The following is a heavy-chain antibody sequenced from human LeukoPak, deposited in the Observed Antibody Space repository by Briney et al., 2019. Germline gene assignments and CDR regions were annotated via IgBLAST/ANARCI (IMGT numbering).Heavy chain of an antibody. CDR3: ATDPPRYYDSSGYHY. D-gene: IGHD3-22*01. CDR2: INPNGGSA. CDR1: GYTFPNYH. J-gene: IGHJ4*02. V-gene: IGHV1-46*01. Sequence: ASVKVSCKASGYTFPNYHIHWVRQAPGQGLEWLGIINPNGGSASYAQRFQGRVTMTRDTSTTTVYMELTSLRSEDTAVYYCATDPPRYYDSSGYHYWGQGTLVTVSS.